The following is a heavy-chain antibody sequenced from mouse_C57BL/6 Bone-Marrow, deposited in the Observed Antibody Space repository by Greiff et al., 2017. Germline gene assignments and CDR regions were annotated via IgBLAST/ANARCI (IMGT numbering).Heavy chain of an antibody. CDR2: IYPRSGNT. Sequence: QVQLQQSGAELARPGASVKLSCKASGYTFTSYGISWVKQRTGQGLEWIGEIYPRSGNTYYNEKFKGKATLTADKSSSTAYMELRSLTSEDSAVYYCAREPSTVVGGYCDYGGQGTTLTVSS. V-gene: IGHV1-81*01. J-gene: IGHJ2*01. CDR1: GYTFTSYG. D-gene: IGHD1-1*01. CDR3: AREPSTVVGGYCDY.